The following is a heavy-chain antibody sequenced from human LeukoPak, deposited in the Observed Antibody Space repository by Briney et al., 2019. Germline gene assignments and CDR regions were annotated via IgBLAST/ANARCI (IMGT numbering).Heavy chain of an antibody. D-gene: IGHD3-10*01. Sequence: ASVKVSCKASGYSFTAYFIHWVRQAPGQGLEWMGWINPNSGGTNYVQKFEGRVTMTRDTSINTVYMEMSSLTSDDTAVYYCARERITMVRGAQSYYYYMDVWGKGTTVTISS. J-gene: IGHJ6*03. CDR3: ARERITMVRGAQSYYYYMDV. CDR1: GYSFTAYF. V-gene: IGHV1-2*02. CDR2: INPNSGGT.